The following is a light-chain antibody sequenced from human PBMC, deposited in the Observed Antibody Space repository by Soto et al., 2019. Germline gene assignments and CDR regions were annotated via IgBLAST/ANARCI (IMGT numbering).Light chain of an antibody. CDR3: SSNAGSNNWV. Sequence: QSALTQPPSASGSPGQSVTISCTGTSSDVGAYNYVSWYQQHPGKAPKLMIYEVSKRPSGVPDRFSGSKSGNTASLTVSGLQAEEEADYYCSSNAGSNNWVFGGGTKVTVL. V-gene: IGLV2-8*01. CDR1: SSDVGAYNY. CDR2: EVS. J-gene: IGLJ3*02.